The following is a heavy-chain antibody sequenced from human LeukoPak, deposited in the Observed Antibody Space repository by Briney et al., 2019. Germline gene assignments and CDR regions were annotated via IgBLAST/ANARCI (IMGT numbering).Heavy chain of an antibody. D-gene: IGHD2/OR15-2a*01. Sequence: PSETLSLTCTVSGGSISSSHYYWGWIRQPPGKGLEWIGSIYYSGSTNYNPSLKSRVTISVDKSKNQFSLKLSSVTAADTAVYYCARSGPISLRFWGQGTLVTVSS. V-gene: IGHV4-39*07. CDR3: ARSGPISLRF. J-gene: IGHJ4*02. CDR1: GGSISSSHYY. CDR2: IYYSGST.